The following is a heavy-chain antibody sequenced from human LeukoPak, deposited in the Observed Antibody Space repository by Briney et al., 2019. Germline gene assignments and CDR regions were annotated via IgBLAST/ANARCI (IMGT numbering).Heavy chain of an antibody. Sequence: PSETLSLTCTVSGGSINSYYWSWIRQPPGKGLEWIGYIYYSGSTNYNPSLKSRVTISVDTSKNQFSLKLSSVTAADTAVYYCARVTRTYSSSSNPYFDYWGQGTLVTVSS. J-gene: IGHJ4*02. V-gene: IGHV4-59*01. CDR1: GGSINSYY. CDR2: IYYSGST. D-gene: IGHD6-13*01. CDR3: ARVTRTYSSSSNPYFDY.